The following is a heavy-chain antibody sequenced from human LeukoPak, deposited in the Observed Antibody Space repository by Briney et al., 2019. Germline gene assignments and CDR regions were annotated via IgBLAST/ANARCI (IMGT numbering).Heavy chain of an antibody. V-gene: IGHV4-59*01. CDR2: IYYSGST. Sequence: SETLSLTCAVYGGSFSGYYWSWIRQPPGKGLEWIGYIYYSGSTNYNPSLKSRVTISVDTSKDQFSLKLSSVTAADTAVYYCARGDYSGGFGELLLWGQGTLVTVSS. CDR3: ARGDYSGGFGELLL. J-gene: IGHJ4*02. D-gene: IGHD3-10*01. CDR1: GGSFSGYY.